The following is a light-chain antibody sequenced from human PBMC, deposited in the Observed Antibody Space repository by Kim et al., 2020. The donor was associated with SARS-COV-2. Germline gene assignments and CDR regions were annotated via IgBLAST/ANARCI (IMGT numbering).Light chain of an antibody. CDR3: NSYTSSSTYVV. CDR1: SSDVGGYNY. V-gene: IGLV2-14*01. J-gene: IGLJ2*01. CDR2: DVS. Sequence: QSALTQPASVSGSPGQSITISCTGTSSDVGGYNYVSWYQQHPGKAPKLMIYDVSKRPSGVSNRFSGSKSGNTASLTISGLQAEDGADYYCNSYTSSSTYVVFGGGAQLTVL.